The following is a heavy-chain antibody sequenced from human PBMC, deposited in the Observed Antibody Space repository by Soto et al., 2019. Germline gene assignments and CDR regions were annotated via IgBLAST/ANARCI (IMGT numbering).Heavy chain of an antibody. CDR3: AKDSDLISKYYMDAFDI. Sequence: EVQLLESGGGLVQPGGSLRLSCAASGFTFSSYAMSWVRQAPGKGLEWVSAISGSGGSTYYADSVKGRFTISRDNSKNTLYLQMNSLRAEDTAVYYCAKDSDLISKYYMDAFDIWGQGTMVTVSS. D-gene: IGHD3-10*01. CDR2: ISGSGGST. V-gene: IGHV3-23*01. J-gene: IGHJ3*02. CDR1: GFTFSSYA.